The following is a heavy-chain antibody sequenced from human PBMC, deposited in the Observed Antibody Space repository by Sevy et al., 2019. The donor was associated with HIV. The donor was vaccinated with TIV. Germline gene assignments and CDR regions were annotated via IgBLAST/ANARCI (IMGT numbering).Heavy chain of an antibody. V-gene: IGHV3-23*01. D-gene: IGHD7-27*01. Sequence: GGSLRLSCAASGFTFSTYSMTWVRQAPGKGLEWLSAISDTGTSTYYTDSVEGRFTNSRDNSKSTVYLHMNSLRAEDTALYYCAKFAGDFPHFDFWGQGTLVTVSS. CDR1: GFTFSTYS. CDR3: AKFAGDFPHFDF. CDR2: ISDTGTST. J-gene: IGHJ4*02.